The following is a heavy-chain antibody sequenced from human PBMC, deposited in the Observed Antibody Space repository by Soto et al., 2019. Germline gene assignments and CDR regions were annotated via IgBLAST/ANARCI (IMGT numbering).Heavy chain of an antibody. V-gene: IGHV3-30*18. Sequence: PGGSLRLSCAASGFTFSSYGMHWVRQAPGKGLEWVAVISYDGSNKYYADSVKGRFTISRDNSKNTLYLQMNSLRAEDTAVYYCAKDSYSSSSYFDYWGQGTLVTVYS. CDR2: ISYDGSNK. CDR1: GFTFSSYG. CDR3: AKDSYSSSSYFDY. J-gene: IGHJ4*02. D-gene: IGHD6-6*01.